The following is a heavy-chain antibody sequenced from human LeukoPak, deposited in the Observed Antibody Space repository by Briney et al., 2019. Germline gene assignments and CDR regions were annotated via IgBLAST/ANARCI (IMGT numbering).Heavy chain of an antibody. Sequence: VANIKKDGSDKYYVDSVKGRFTISRDNTKNSLFLQMNSLRAEDTAVYYCATDPAGIGSESYWGQGTLVTVSS. J-gene: IGHJ4*02. D-gene: IGHD1-14*01. V-gene: IGHV3-7*01. CDR3: ATDPAGIGSESY. CDR2: IKKDGSDK.